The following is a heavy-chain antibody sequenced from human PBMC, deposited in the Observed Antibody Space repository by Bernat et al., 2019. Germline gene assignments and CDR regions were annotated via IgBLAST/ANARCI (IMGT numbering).Heavy chain of an antibody. V-gene: IGHV1-3*05. Sequence: QVQLVQSGAEEKKPGASVKVSCKASGYTFTSYAMHWVRQAPGQRLEWMGWINAGNGNTKYSQKFQGRVTITRDTSASTAYMELSSLRSEDTAVYYCTRVPTYYYDSSCYYFPHYGMDVWGQGTTVTVSS. CDR3: TRVPTYYYDSSCYYFPHYGMDV. CDR2: INAGNGNT. CDR1: GYTFTSYA. D-gene: IGHD3-22*01. J-gene: IGHJ6*02.